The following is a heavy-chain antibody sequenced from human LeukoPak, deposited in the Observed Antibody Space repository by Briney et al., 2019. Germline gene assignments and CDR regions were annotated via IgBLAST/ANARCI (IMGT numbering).Heavy chain of an antibody. J-gene: IGHJ6*02. CDR2: ISGSGGST. D-gene: IGHD3-10*01. Sequence: GGSLRLSCATSGFSFSSYAMSWVRQAPGKGLEWVSAISGSGGSTYYADPVKGRFTISRDNSKNTLYLQMNSLRAEDTAVYYCAKGPMGGGMDVWGQGTTVTVSS. CDR1: GFSFSSYA. CDR3: AKGPMGGGMDV. V-gene: IGHV3-23*01.